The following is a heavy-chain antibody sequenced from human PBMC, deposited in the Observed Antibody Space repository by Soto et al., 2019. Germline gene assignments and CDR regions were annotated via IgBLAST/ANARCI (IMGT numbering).Heavy chain of an antibody. Sequence: GGSLRLSCAASGFTFSSYAMSWVRQAPGKGLEWVSAISGSGGSTYYADSVKGRFTISRDNSKNTLYLQMNSLRAEDTAVYYCAKVDGSGLLWFGELSYFDYWVQGTLVTVSS. J-gene: IGHJ4*02. CDR1: GFTFSSYA. CDR3: AKVDGSGLLWFGELSYFDY. D-gene: IGHD3-10*01. V-gene: IGHV3-23*01. CDR2: ISGSGGST.